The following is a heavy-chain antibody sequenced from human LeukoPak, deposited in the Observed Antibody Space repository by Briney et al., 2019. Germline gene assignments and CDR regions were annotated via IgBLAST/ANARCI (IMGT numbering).Heavy chain of an antibody. CDR3: ARDSSIAVAGRKYYFDY. Sequence: SQTLSLTCAISGDSVSSNSAAWNWIRQSPSRGLEWLGRTYYRSKWYNDYAVSVKSRITINPDTSKSQFSLQLNSVTPEDTAVYYCARDSSIAVAGRKYYFDYWGQGTLVTVSS. CDR1: GDSVSSNSAA. D-gene: IGHD6-19*01. CDR2: TYYRSKWYN. J-gene: IGHJ4*02. V-gene: IGHV6-1*01.